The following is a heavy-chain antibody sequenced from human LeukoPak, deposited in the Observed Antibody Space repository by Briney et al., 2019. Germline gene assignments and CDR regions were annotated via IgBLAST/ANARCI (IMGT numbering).Heavy chain of an antibody. CDR2: INAGNGNT. CDR3: ARALWNSGYPFDY. CDR1: GYTFTGYA. J-gene: IGHJ4*02. D-gene: IGHD5-12*01. V-gene: IGHV1-3*01. Sequence: ASVKVSCKASGYTFTGYAIHWVRQAPGQRLEWMGWINAGNGNTKYSQKFQGRVTITRDTSASTAYMELSSLRSEDTAVYYCARALWNSGYPFDYWGQGTLVTVSS.